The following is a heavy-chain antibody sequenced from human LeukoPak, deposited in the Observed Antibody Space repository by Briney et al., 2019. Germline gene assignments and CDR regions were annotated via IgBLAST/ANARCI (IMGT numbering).Heavy chain of an antibody. Sequence: ASVKVSCKASGYTFTGYYMHWVRQAPGQGLEWMGWMNPNSGNTGYAQKFQGRVTMTRNTSISTAYMELSSLRSEDTAVYYCARGSTYYYDSSGYPSNLDYWGQGTLVTVSS. CDR1: GYTFTGYY. CDR2: MNPNSGNT. CDR3: ARGSTYYYDSSGYPSNLDY. V-gene: IGHV1-8*02. D-gene: IGHD3-22*01. J-gene: IGHJ4*02.